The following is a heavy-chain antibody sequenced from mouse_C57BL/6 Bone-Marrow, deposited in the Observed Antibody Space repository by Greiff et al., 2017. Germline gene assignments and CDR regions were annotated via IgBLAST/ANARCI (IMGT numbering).Heavy chain of an antibody. J-gene: IGHJ4*01. Sequence: EVKLVESGPELVKPGASVKISCKASGYSFTDYNMNWVKQSNGKSLEWIGVINPNYGTTSYNQKFKGKATLTVDQSSSTAYMQLNSLTSEDSAVYYCARNHGYDDAMCYWGQGTSVTASS. D-gene: IGHD2-2*01. CDR1: GYSFTDYN. CDR3: ARNHGYDDAMCY. CDR2: INPNYGTT. V-gene: IGHV1-39*01.